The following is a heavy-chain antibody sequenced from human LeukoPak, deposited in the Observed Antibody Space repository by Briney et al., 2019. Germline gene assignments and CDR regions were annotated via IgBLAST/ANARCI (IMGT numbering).Heavy chain of an antibody. J-gene: IGHJ6*03. V-gene: IGHV1-69*05. D-gene: IGHD3-3*01. Sequence: ASVKVSCKASGGTFSSYAISWVRQAPGQGLEWMGGIIPIFGTANYAQKFQGRVTITTDESTSTAYMELSSLRSEDTAVYYCARSATIFGVVTPYYYYMDVWGKGTTVTVSS. CDR2: IIPIFGTA. CDR1: GGTFSSYA. CDR3: ARSATIFGVVTPYYYYMDV.